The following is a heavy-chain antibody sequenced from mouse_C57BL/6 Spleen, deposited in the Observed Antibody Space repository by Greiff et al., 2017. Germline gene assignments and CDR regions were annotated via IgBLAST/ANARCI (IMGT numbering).Heavy chain of an antibody. V-gene: IGHV1-81*01. CDR2: IYPRSGNT. Sequence: QVQLQQSGAELARPGASVKLSCKASGYTFTSYGLSWVKQRTGQGLEWIGEIYPRSGNTYYNEKFKGKATLTADKSSSTAYMVRRSLTSEDSAVYFCAREGAQGQYYSTIDYWGQGTSVTVSS. D-gene: IGHD3-2*02. CDR1: GYTFTSYG. CDR3: AREGAQGQYYSTIDY. J-gene: IGHJ4*01.